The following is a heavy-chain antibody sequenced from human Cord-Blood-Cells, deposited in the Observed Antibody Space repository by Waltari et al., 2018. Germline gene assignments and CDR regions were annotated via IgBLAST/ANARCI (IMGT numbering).Heavy chain of an antibody. V-gene: IGHV3-21*01. Sequence: EVQLVESGGGLVKPGGSLRLSCAASGFTFSCYSMNWVRQAPGKGLEWVSSISSSSSYIYYADSVKCRFTLSRDTAKNSLYLQMNSLRAEDTAVYYCARVSPKGAFDIWGQGTMVTVSS. CDR1: GFTFSCYS. CDR3: ARVSPKGAFDI. CDR2: ISSSSSYI. J-gene: IGHJ3*02.